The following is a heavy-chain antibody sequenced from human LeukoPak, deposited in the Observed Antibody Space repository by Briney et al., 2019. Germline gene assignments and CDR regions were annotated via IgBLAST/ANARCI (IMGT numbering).Heavy chain of an antibody. D-gene: IGHD3-22*01. CDR1: GGSISSGSYY. CDR3: ARSPRDYYDSSGYHLPYYFDY. Sequence: SETLSLTCTVSGGSISSGSYYWSWIRQPAGKGLEWIGRIYTSGCTNYNPSLKSRVIISVDTSKNQFSLKLSSVTAADTAVYYCARSPRDYYDSSGYHLPYYFDYWGQGTLVTVSS. CDR2: IYTSGCT. V-gene: IGHV4-61*02. J-gene: IGHJ4*02.